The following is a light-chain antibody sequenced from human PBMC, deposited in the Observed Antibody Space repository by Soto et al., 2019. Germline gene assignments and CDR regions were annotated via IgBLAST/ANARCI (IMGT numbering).Light chain of an antibody. Sequence: EIVLTQSPGTLALSPGERANLSCRASQSVSNNYLAWYQQKPGQAPRLLIYGASNRATGIPDRFSGSGSGTDFPLTIRRLEPEDFAVYYWQQYGSSGTFGQGTKVDI. V-gene: IGKV3-20*01. CDR3: QQYGSSGT. J-gene: IGKJ1*01. CDR1: QSVSNNY. CDR2: GAS.